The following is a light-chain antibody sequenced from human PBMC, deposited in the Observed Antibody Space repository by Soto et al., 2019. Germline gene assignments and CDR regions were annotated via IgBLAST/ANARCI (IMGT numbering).Light chain of an antibody. J-gene: IGKJ1*01. CDR3: QQYATTPWT. Sequence: EIVLTQSPGTLSLSPGERVTLSCRASQSFGTNYLAWYLQKPGQAPRLLIYATSSRATGIPDRFSGSGSGTDFPLSIIRLEPEDFAGYYCQQYATTPWTFGQGTKVEIK. CDR1: QSFGTNY. CDR2: ATS. V-gene: IGKV3-20*01.